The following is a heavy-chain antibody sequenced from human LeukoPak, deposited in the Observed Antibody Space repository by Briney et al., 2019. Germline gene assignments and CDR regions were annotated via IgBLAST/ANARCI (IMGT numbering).Heavy chain of an antibody. CDR3: ANDFDH. CDR2: ISGSGGST. J-gene: IGHJ4*02. CDR1: GFTFSIYA. Sequence: GGSLRLSCAASGFTFSIYAINWVRQAPGKGLEWVSGISGSGGSTYYADSVKGRFTISRDISKNTLYLQMNSLRADDTAVYYCANDFDHWGQGTLVTVSS. V-gene: IGHV3-23*01.